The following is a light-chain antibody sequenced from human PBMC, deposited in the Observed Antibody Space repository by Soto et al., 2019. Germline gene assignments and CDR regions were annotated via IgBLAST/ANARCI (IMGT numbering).Light chain of an antibody. V-gene: IGLV1-44*01. Sequence: QSVLTQPPSASGTPGQRVTVSCSGSSSNIGRNTVNWYHQLPGTAPKVLIYSNDQRPSGVPDRFSGSKSGTSASLAISGLHSEDEADYYCSSYTTSNTRQIVFGTGTQLTVL. CDR2: SND. J-gene: IGLJ1*01. CDR3: SSYTTSNTRQIV. CDR1: SSNIGRNT.